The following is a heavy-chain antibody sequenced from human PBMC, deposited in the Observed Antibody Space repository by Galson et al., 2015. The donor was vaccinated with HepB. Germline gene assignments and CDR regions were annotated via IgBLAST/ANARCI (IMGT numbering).Heavy chain of an antibody. Sequence: SLRLSCAASGFTFSSYSMNWIRQAPGKGLEWVSYIYISGSSSLIFYADSVKGRFTISRDNAKNSLYLQMNSLRAEDTAVYYCVRDTRYAFDIWGQGTMVTVSS. J-gene: IGHJ3*02. V-gene: IGHV3-48*04. CDR2: ISGSSSLI. D-gene: IGHD3-3*01. CDR3: VRDTRYAFDI. CDR1: GFTFSSYS.